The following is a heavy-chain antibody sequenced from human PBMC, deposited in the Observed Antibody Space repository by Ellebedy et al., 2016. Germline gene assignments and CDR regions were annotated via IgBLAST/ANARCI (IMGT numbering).Heavy chain of an antibody. J-gene: IGHJ4*02. CDR2: IYTSGST. CDR1: GGSISSYY. CDR3: AREGYYDSSGYQNN. V-gene: IGHV4-4*07. Sequence: SETLSLTXTVSGGSISSYYWSWIRQPAGKGLEWIGRIYTSGSTNYNPSLKSRVTMSVDTSKNQFSLKLSSVTAADTAVYYCAREGYYDSSGYQNNWGQGTLVTVSS. D-gene: IGHD3-22*01.